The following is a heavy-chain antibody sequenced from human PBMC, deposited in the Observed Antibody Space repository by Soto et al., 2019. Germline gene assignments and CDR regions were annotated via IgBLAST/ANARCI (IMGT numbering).Heavy chain of an antibody. J-gene: IGHJ5*02. CDR2: ISWNSANI. CDR1: GFTFDDYA. CDR3: ATTPDLGQGGTICPGNSQFYP. V-gene: IGHV3-9*01. D-gene: IGHD2-15*01. Sequence: PGGSLRLSCTASGFTFDDYAMHWVRQGPGKGLEWVSGISWNSANIFYADSVKGRFTISRDNAKNSFSLQMNSLKPEDTALYHCATTPDLGQGGTICPGNSQFYPWGQGTLVTVSS.